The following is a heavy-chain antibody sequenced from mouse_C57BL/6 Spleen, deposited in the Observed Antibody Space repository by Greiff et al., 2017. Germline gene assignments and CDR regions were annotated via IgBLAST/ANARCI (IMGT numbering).Heavy chain of an antibody. D-gene: IGHD1-1*01. V-gene: IGHV5-4*01. CDR2: ISDGGSYT. CDR3: AREEGITTVVEYFDV. CDR1: GFTFSSYA. Sequence: DVKLVESGGGLVKPGGSLKLSCAASGFTFSSYAMSWVRQTPEKRLEWVATISDGGSYTYYPDNVKGRFTISRDNAKNNLYLQMSHLKSEDTAMYYCAREEGITTVVEYFDVWGTGTTVTVSS. J-gene: IGHJ1*03.